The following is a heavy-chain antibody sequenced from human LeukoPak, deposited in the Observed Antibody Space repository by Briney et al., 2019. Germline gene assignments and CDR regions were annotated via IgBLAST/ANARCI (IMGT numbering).Heavy chain of an antibody. V-gene: IGHV3-48*02. Sequence: GGSLRLSCAVSGLTSSSYWMNWVRQAPGKGLEWVSYISSSSSTIYYADSVKGRFTISRDNAKNSLDLQMNSLRDEDTAVYYCARARASGRSGFDYWGQGTLVTVSS. CDR3: ARARASGRSGFDY. CDR1: GLTSSSYW. J-gene: IGHJ4*02. CDR2: ISSSSSTI. D-gene: IGHD2-15*01.